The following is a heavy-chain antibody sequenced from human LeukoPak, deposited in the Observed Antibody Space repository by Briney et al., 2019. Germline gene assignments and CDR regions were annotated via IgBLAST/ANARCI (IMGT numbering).Heavy chain of an antibody. CDR3: ARDLEDGYNYGGFDY. J-gene: IGHJ4*02. CDR1: SGFTFSSYR. D-gene: IGHD5-24*01. V-gene: IGHV4-4*02. Sequence: GSLRLSCVSSGFTFSSYRMNWVRQAPGKGLEWIGRIYYIGSTFYNPSLKSRVTISVDTSKNQFSLKLSSVIAADTAVYYCARDLEDGYNYGGFDYWGQGTLVTVSS. CDR2: IYYIGST.